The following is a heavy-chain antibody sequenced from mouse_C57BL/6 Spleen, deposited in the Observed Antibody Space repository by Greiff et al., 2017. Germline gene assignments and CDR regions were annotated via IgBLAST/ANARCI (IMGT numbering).Heavy chain of an antibody. D-gene: IGHD1-1*01. CDR3: AKGDGDYYGSS. CDR1: GFSLTSYG. CDR2: IWGDGST. J-gene: IGHJ3*01. V-gene: IGHV2-3*01. Sequence: VKVVESGPGLVAPSQSLSITCTVSGFSLTSYGVSWVRQPPGKGLEWLGVIWGDGSTNYHSALISRLSISKDNSKSQVFLKLHSLQTDDTATYYCAKGDGDYYGSSWGQGTLVTVSA.